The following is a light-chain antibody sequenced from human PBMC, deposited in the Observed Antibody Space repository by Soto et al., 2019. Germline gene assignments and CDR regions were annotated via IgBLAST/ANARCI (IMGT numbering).Light chain of an antibody. Sequence: DIVMTQSPLSLPVTPGEPASISCRSSQSLLHSNGYNYLDWYLQKPGQSPQLLIYLGSNRSSGVPDRFSGSGSGTDFTLKISRVEAEDVGVYYCMQALQTPLTFXXGXXXEIK. CDR1: QSLLHSNGYNY. CDR2: LGS. V-gene: IGKV2-28*01. J-gene: IGKJ4*01. CDR3: MQALQTPLT.